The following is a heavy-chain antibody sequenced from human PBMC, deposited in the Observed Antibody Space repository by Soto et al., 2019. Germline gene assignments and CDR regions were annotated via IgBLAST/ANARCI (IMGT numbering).Heavy chain of an antibody. CDR1: GFTFSSYW. D-gene: IGHD2-2*01. CDR3: AREYCSSTSCYEFGFDY. Sequence: GGSLRLSCAASGFTFSSYWMSWVRQAPGKGLEWVANIKQDGSEKYYVDSVKGRFTISRDKAKNSLYLKMNSLRAEDTAVYYCAREYCSSTSCYEFGFDYWGQGTLVTVSS. V-gene: IGHV3-7*01. CDR2: IKQDGSEK. J-gene: IGHJ4*02.